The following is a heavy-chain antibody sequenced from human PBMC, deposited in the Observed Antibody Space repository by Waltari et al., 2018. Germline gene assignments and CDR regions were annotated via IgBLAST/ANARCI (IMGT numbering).Heavy chain of an antibody. CDR2: IFTSGGT. D-gene: IGHD3-9*01. V-gene: IGHV4-61*02. J-gene: IGHJ6*02. CDR1: GGSISSGSVY. Sequence: QVQLQESGPGLVRPSQTLSLTCTVSGGSISSGSVYWTWIRQPAGKGLEWVGHIFTSGGTKYNPSLKSRVSVSLDPSENQFSLRLSSVPAAYTAVYYCARDEARYYDIMTGGGYYGLDVWGQGTTVTVSS. CDR3: ARDEARYYDIMTGGGYYGLDV.